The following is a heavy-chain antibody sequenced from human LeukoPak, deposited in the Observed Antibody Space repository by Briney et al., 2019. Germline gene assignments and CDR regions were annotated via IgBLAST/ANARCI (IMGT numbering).Heavy chain of an antibody. Sequence: ASVKVSCKASGGTFSSYAISWVRQAPGQGLEWMGRIIPIFGIANYAQKFQGRVTITADKSTSTAYMELSSLRSEDTAVYYCASVPIQLRLPAGYWGQGTLVTVSS. V-gene: IGHV1-69*04. D-gene: IGHD5-18*01. CDR2: IIPIFGIA. J-gene: IGHJ4*02. CDR3: ASVPIQLRLPAGY. CDR1: GGTFSSYA.